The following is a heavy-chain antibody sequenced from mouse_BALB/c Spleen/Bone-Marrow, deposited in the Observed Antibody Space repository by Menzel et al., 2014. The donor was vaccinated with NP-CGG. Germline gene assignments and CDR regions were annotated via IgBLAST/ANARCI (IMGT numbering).Heavy chain of an antibody. CDR2: IWNDGST. V-gene: IGHV2-2*02. CDR3: ARNEGRSFTY. CDR1: GFSLTTYG. J-gene: IGHJ3*01. Sequence: QVQLQQSGPGLLQPSQRLSITCTVSGFSLTTYGVHWVRQSPGKNLEWLGVIWNDGSTDYNAGFIFRLSISKDNSKSQIFFKMNSLQANDTAIYYCARNEGRSFTYWGQGTLVTVSS.